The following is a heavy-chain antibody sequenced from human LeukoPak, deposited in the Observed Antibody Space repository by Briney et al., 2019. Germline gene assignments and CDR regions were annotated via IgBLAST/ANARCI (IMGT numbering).Heavy chain of an antibody. J-gene: IGHJ4*02. D-gene: IGHD3-22*01. CDR2: IYSGGST. CDR1: GFTVSSNY. Sequence: QPGGSLRLSCAASGFTVSSNYMSWVRQAPGKGLQWVSIIYSGGSTYYADSVKGRFTISRDNSKNTLYLQMNSLRAEDTAVYYCARVTGYMIEDQFDYWGQGTLVTVSS. V-gene: IGHV3-53*01. CDR3: ARVTGYMIEDQFDY.